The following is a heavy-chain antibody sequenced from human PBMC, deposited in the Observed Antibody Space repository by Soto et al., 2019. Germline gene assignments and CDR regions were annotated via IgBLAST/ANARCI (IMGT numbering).Heavy chain of an antibody. D-gene: IGHD5-12*01. CDR2: ISGSGGST. CDR1: GFTFSSYA. J-gene: IGHJ4*02. CDR3: AKDPYSGYDFPYFDY. Sequence: GGSLRLSCAASGFTFSSYAMSWVRQAPGKGLEWVSAISGSGGSTYYADSVKGRFTISRDNSKNTLYLQMNSLRAEDTAVYYCAKDPYSGYDFPYFDYWGQGTLVTVSS. V-gene: IGHV3-23*01.